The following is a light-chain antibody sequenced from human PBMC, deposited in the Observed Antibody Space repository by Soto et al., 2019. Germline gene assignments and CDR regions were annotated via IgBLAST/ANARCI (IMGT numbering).Light chain of an antibody. CDR3: RSHGGFSNFLV. CDR2: DVT. Sequence: QSALTQPRSVSRSPGESVTISCTGTSNDVGNYKYVSWYQQYPGKAPKLVIFDVTERPSGVPARFSASKFDNTASLTISGIQAPDQAHSFCRSHGGFSNFLVLGTGTNVTV. V-gene: IGLV2-11*01. J-gene: IGLJ1*01. CDR1: SNDVGNYKY.